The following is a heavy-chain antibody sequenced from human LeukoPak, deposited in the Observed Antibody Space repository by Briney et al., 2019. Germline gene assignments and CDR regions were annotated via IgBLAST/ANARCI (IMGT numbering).Heavy chain of an antibody. Sequence: SVKVSCKASGGTFSHHVLSWVRQAPGQGLEWMGGIIPILATTNYAQKFQGRVTITADESTNTAYMELSSLRSGDTAIYYCARDSPRISDVRSWGQGTLVTVSP. J-gene: IGHJ4*02. D-gene: IGHD3-3*02. CDR2: IIPILATT. CDR1: GGTFSHHV. CDR3: ARDSPRISDVRS. V-gene: IGHV1-69*01.